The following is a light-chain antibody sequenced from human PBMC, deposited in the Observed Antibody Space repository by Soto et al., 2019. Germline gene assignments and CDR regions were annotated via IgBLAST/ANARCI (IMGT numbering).Light chain of an antibody. CDR1: QDISNY. Sequence: EIHITQSPSSLSASVGDRVTITCQARQDISNYLNWYQQKPGKAPKLLIYDASNLETVVPSRFSGSEYGRDFTFTISSLLPEDIATYYCQQYDNLLSLTFGGGTKVDIK. CDR2: DAS. V-gene: IGKV1-33*01. CDR3: QQYDNLLSLT. J-gene: IGKJ4*01.